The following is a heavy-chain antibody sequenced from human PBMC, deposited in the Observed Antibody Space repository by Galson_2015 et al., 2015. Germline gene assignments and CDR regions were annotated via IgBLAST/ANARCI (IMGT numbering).Heavy chain of an antibody. CDR1: GFTFSSYA. D-gene: IGHD3-22*01. J-gene: IGHJ4*02. CDR2: ISYDGGNK. Sequence: SLRLSCAASGFTFSSYAMNWVRQAPGKGLEWVAVISYDGGNKYYADSVKGRFTISRDNSKNTLYLQMNNLRPEDTAVYYCARARYDQDSSGYDVDYWGQGTLVTVSP. CDR3: ARARYDQDSSGYDVDY. V-gene: IGHV3-30-3*01.